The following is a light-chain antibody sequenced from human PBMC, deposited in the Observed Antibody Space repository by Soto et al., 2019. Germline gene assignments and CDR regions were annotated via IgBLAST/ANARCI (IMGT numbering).Light chain of an antibody. Sequence: DIQMTQSPSTLSASVGDRVTITCRASESISNFLAWYQQTPGKAPNLLIYKASSLESGVPSRFSGSGSGTEFTLTISSLQPDDFATYYCQPYNSYSRTFGQGTKVDIK. V-gene: IGKV1-5*03. J-gene: IGKJ1*01. CDR2: KAS. CDR1: ESISNF. CDR3: QPYNSYSRT.